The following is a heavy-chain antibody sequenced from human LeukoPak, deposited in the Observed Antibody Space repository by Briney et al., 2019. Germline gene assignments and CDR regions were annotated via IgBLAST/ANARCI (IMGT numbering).Heavy chain of an antibody. CDR3: AKMGGYFDY. V-gene: IGHV3-23*01. D-gene: IGHD3-16*01. CDR1: GFPFSNPG. CDR2: ITGSSDKL. J-gene: IGHJ4*02. Sequence: GGSLRLSCAASGFPFSNPGMAWVRQTPGKGLEWVSAITGSSDKLHYADSVKGRFTISRDNSKNTLFLQMASLRVEDTALYYCAKMGGYFDYWGQGTLVTVSS.